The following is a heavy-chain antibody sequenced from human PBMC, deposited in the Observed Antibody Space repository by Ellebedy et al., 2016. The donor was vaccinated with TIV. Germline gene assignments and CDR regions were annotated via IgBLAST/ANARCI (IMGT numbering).Heavy chain of an antibody. J-gene: IGHJ4*02. Sequence: GESLKISCAASGFTFTTYWMSWVRQAPGKGLEWVANIKQDGSEKYYVDSVKGRFTISRDNAKNSLYLQMNSLRAEDTAVYYCAIRGRYWGQGTPVTVSS. V-gene: IGHV3-7*03. CDR3: AIRGRY. D-gene: IGHD3-10*01. CDR1: GFTFTTYW. CDR2: IKQDGSEK.